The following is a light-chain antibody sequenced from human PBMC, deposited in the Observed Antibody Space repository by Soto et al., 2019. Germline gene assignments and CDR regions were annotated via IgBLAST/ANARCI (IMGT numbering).Light chain of an antibody. CDR2: GAT. V-gene: IGKV1-39*01. CDR1: QTIRVY. J-gene: IGKJ1*01. Sequence: DIQMTQFPSSLSASVGDRVTITCRSSQTIRVYLNWYQHRPGKAPTVLIYGATKLQSGVSPRFSARVSGTEYTLTITNLQPEDIATYFCQQSYNSAWTFGQGTRV. CDR3: QQSYNSAWT.